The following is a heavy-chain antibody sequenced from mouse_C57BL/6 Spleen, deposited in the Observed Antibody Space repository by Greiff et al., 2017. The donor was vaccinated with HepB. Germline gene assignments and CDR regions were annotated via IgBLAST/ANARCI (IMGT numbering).Heavy chain of an antibody. CDR2: IDPSDSYT. CDR1: GYTFTSYW. D-gene: IGHD1-1*01. Sequence: VQLQQPGAELVKPGASVKLSCKASGYTFTSYWMQWVKQRPGQGLEWIGEIDPSDSYTNYNQKFKGKATLTVDTSSSTAYMQLSSLTSEDSAVYYCARLFITTVVGGFDDWGQGTTLTVSS. J-gene: IGHJ2*01. V-gene: IGHV1-50*01. CDR3: ARLFITTVVGGFDD.